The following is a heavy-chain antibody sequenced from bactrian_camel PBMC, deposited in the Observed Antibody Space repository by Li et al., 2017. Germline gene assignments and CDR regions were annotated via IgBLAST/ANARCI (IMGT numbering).Heavy chain of an antibody. D-gene: IGHD6*01. CDR3: AKDDLKLVPEFGY. J-gene: IGHJ6*01. V-gene: IGHV3S1*01. CDR1: GYTYSRNC. Sequence: HVQLVESGGGSVQAGGSLTLSCAASVASGYTYSRNCMGWFRQATGKEREGVATIYTGFGNTYYADSVKGRFTISRDNAKNTLYLQLNSLKTEDTAMYYCAKDDLKLVPEFGYWGQGTQVTVS. CDR2: IYTGFGNT.